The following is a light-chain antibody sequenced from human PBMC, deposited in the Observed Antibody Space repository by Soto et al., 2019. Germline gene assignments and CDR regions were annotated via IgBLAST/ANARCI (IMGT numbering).Light chain of an antibody. J-gene: IGLJ2*01. CDR3: SSYAGSNDFVV. CDR1: SSDVGNYNY. Sequence: QSALTQPPSASGSPGQSVAISCTGTSSDVGNYNYVSWFQQHPGKAPKLMIYDVSKRPSGVPDRFSGSKSGNTASLTVSVLQADDEADYYCSSYAGSNDFVVFGGGTKVTVL. CDR2: DVS. V-gene: IGLV2-8*01.